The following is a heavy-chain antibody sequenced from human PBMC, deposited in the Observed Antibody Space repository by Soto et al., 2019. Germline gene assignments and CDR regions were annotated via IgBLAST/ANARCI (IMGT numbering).Heavy chain of an antibody. V-gene: IGHV4-61*01. J-gene: IGHJ4*02. CDR1: GGSVSSGSYY. CDR3: ARDSSSFDY. CDR2: IYYSGST. Sequence: QVQLQESGPGLVKPSETLSLTCTVSGGSVSSGSYYWSWLRQPPGKGLEWIGYIYYSGSTNYNPSLKSRVTISVDTSKHQFALKLSSVPAADTAVYYGARDSSSFDYWGQGTLVTVSS. D-gene: IGHD6-6*01.